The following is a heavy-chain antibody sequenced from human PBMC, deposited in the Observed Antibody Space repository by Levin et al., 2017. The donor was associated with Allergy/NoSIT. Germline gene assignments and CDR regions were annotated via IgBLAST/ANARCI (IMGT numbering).Heavy chain of an antibody. CDR3: ARDPESCSDGCCLNFDH. Sequence: GGSLRLSCAASGFTFNLHGMHWVRQAPGKGLEWVAVIWWDGSNKFYADSVRGRFTISRDNSGNALYLQMNSLRAEDTAVYYCARDPESCSDGCCLNFDHWGQGTLVTVSS. CDR1: GFTFNLHG. V-gene: IGHV3-33*01. CDR2: IWWDGSNK. D-gene: IGHD2-15*01. J-gene: IGHJ4*02.